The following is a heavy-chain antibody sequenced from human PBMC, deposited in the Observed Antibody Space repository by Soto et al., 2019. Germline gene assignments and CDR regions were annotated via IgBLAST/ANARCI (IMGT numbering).Heavy chain of an antibody. V-gene: IGHV1-69*12. CDR3: ARTYHYVSVGKSYFYYGMDV. CDR1: GGTFDNYA. Sequence: QVQLVQSGAEVRKPGSPVKVSCKASGGTFDNYAITWVRQAPGQGLEWMGGIIPMLDSVNYAEKFQDRVTIIADESTGTAYMEVSSLKSEDTAVYYCARTYHYVSVGKSYFYYGMDVWGQATTVTVSS. J-gene: IGHJ6*02. D-gene: IGHD3-22*01. CDR2: IIPMLDSV.